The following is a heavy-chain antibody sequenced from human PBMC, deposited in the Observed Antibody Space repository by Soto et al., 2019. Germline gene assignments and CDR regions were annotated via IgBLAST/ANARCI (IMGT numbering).Heavy chain of an antibody. CDR1: GAALNSGNYY. Sequence: SETLSLSCSVSGAALNSGNYYWSWIRQIPGKGLEWIGHIYVTGAVDYNPSLRDRITISQDTSERQFSLNLRLVTAADTAVYYCARLRIATNNYKWFDPWGQGTLVTVSS. D-gene: IGHD2-21*01. J-gene: IGHJ5*02. CDR2: IYVTGAV. CDR3: ARLRIATNNYKWFDP. V-gene: IGHV4-31*03.